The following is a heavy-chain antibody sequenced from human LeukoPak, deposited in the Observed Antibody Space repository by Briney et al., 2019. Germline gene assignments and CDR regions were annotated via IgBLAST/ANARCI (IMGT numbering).Heavy chain of an antibody. Sequence: ASVNVSCKTSGYTFQNFGITWVRQAPGQGLEWMGWSGTSDTNTNYAQKFQGRVTMTTDTSTTTGYMALRGLRSDDTAVYYCTRGGLVSDYWGQGTLVTVSS. CDR1: GYTFQNFG. CDR2: SGTSDTNT. CDR3: TRGGLVSDY. D-gene: IGHD2-8*02. J-gene: IGHJ4*02. V-gene: IGHV1-18*01.